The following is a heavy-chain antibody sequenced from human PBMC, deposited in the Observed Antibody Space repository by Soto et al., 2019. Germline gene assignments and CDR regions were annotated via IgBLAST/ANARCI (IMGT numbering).Heavy chain of an antibody. Sequence: SVKVSCKVSGYTLTELSMHWVRQAPGKGLEWMGRIIPILGIANYAQKFQGRVTITADKSTSTAYMELSSLRSEDTAVYYCARDTYYGSGSSSDGWFDPWGQGTLVTSPQ. V-gene: IGHV1-69*04. CDR1: GYTLTELS. J-gene: IGHJ5*02. D-gene: IGHD3-10*01. CDR3: ARDTYYGSGSSSDGWFDP. CDR2: IIPILGIA.